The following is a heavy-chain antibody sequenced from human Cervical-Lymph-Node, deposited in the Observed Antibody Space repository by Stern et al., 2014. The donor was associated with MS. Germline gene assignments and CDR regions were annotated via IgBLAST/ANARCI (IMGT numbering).Heavy chain of an antibody. CDR2: IGAFNGNT. CDR1: GYTFSNFG. CDR3: ARDEHYATTYFDH. Sequence: VQLMQSGPEVKKPGASVKVSCKASGYTFSNFGISWVRQAPGQGLAWMGWIGAFNGNTKYSRKLQGRVTMTTDTSTRTAYMELTSLASDDTAVYYCARDEHYATTYFDHWGQGTLVTVSS. J-gene: IGHJ4*02. V-gene: IGHV1-18*01. D-gene: IGHD2-8*01.